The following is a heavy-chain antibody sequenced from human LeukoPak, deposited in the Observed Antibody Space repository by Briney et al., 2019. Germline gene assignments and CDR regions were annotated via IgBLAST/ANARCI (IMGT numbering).Heavy chain of an antibody. CDR1: GGSISSGSHY. CDR3: AREGQQLVPPFDY. CDR2: IYPSGST. J-gene: IGHJ4*02. D-gene: IGHD6-6*01. Sequence: PSQTLSLTCTVSGGSISSGSHYWSWIRQPAGKGLDWVGHIYPSGSTNYNPSLRSRVTISIDTSKNQFSLKLSSVTAAGSAVYYCAREGQQLVPPFDYWGQGTLVTVSS. V-gene: IGHV4-61*09.